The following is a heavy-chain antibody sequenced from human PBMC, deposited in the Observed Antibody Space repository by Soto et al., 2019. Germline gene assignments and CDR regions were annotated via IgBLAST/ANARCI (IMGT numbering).Heavy chain of an antibody. Sequence: GGSLRLSCAASGITFTTYWMNWVRQAPGKGLECVANIKQDGSEKYYEDSVKGRFTISRDNANNSLDLQMNSLRAEDTAVYYCARGLRQLDVWGIGTTVTVSS. D-gene: IGHD5-12*01. V-gene: IGHV3-7*01. CDR3: ARGLRQLDV. CDR1: GITFTTYW. CDR2: IKQDGSEK. J-gene: IGHJ6*04.